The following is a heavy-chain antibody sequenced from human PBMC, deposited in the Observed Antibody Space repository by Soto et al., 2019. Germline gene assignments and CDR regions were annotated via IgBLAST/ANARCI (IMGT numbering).Heavy chain of an antibody. CDR3: AKTLRSSLLGDYYGMDV. V-gene: IGHV3-30*18. CDR2: ISYDGSNK. D-gene: IGHD6-13*01. Sequence: PGGSLRLSCAASGFTFSSYGMHWVRQAPGKGLEWVAVISYDGSNKYYADSVKGRFTISRDNSKNTLYLQMNSLRAEDTAVYYCAKTLRSSLLGDYYGMDVWGQGTTVTVSS. CDR1: GFTFSSYG. J-gene: IGHJ6*02.